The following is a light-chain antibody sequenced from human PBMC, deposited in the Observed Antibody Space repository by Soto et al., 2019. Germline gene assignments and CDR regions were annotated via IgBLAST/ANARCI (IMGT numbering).Light chain of an antibody. J-gene: IGLJ2*01. Sequence: QSVLTQPPSASGSPGQSVTISCTGTSSDVGGYNYVSWYQQHPGKAPKLMIYEVNKRPSGVPDRFSGPRSGNTASLTVSGLQAEDEADYYCASHAGRKNIIFGGGTKLTVL. CDR2: EVN. CDR1: SSDVGGYNY. V-gene: IGLV2-8*01. CDR3: ASHAGRKNII.